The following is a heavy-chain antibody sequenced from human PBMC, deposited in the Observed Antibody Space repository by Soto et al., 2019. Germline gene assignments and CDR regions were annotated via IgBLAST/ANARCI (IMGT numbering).Heavy chain of an antibody. V-gene: IGHV1-58*01. CDR2: ITVGTGNT. D-gene: IGHD3-22*01. J-gene: IGHJ4*02. CDR3: AAGDSSGYYGG. CDR1: VLIFTSSS. Sequence: SVKVSCKASVLIFTSSSVQCVRQARGQRLEWIGWITVGTGNTNYAQKFQERVTITRDMSTSTAYMELSNLRSEDTAVYYCAAGDSSGYYGGWGQGTQVTVSS.